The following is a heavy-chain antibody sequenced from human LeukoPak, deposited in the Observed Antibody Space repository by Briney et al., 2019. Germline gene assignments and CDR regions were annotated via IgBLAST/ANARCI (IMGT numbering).Heavy chain of an antibody. V-gene: IGHV3-23*01. Sequence: GGSLRLSCAASGFTFTSYAMSWVRQAPGKGLEWVSTISGSGGSTYYADSVKGRFTISRDNSKNTLYLQMNSLRAEDTAVHYCAKSGDISGYTTLGGIGYRGQGTLVTVSS. D-gene: IGHD3-22*01. J-gene: IGHJ4*02. CDR2: ISGSGGST. CDR1: GFTFTSYA. CDR3: AKSGDISGYTTLGGIGY.